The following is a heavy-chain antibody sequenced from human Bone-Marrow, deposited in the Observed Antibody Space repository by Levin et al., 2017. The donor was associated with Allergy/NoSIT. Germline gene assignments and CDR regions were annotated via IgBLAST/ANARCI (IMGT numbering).Heavy chain of an antibody. J-gene: IGHJ6*02. D-gene: IGHD3-22*01. CDR3: ASWAMYHYDRSAFDYFYYAMDV. CDR1: GILFSSYD. Sequence: ASVKVSCAASGILFSSYDMNWVCQAPGKGLEWVSSISAGGNYIYYADSVKGRFTISRDNAKNSLFLQMNSLRAEDTAVYYCASWAMYHYDRSAFDYFYYAMDVWGQGTTVTVSS. V-gene: IGHV3-21*01. CDR2: ISAGGNYI.